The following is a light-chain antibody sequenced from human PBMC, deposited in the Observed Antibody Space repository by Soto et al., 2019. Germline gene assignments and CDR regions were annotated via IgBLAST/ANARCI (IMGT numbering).Light chain of an antibody. V-gene: IGKV3-20*01. J-gene: IGKJ2*01. CDR2: EAS. Sequence: EIVLTQSPGTLSLSPGDRAALSCRASQSVTSSYFAWFQQKPGQAPRLLIYEASSSATGIPDRLSGSGSGPDFTLTINRLEPEAFAVYSSPQYGSSPLTFGPGTKLE. CDR1: QSVTSSY. CDR3: PQYGSSPLT.